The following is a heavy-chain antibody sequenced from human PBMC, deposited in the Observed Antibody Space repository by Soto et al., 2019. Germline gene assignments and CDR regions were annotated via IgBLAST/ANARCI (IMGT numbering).Heavy chain of an antibody. D-gene: IGHD5-12*01. CDR1: GASISYGGFS. CDR2: ISHLENT. CDR3: ARGGGYDSFDY. J-gene: IGHJ4*02. V-gene: IGHV4-30-2*06. Sequence: SETLSLTCTVSGASISYGGFSWSWIRQSPGKGLEWIGYISHLENTYLHPSFKSRLTMSIDRTRNQFSLKLSSVTAADMAVYYCARGGGYDSFDYWGQGVLVTSPQ.